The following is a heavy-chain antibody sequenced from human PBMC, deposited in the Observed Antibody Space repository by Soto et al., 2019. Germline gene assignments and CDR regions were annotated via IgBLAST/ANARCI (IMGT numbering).Heavy chain of an antibody. V-gene: IGHV3-74*01. CDR1: GFTFSSYW. J-gene: IGHJ4*02. CDR2: INSDGSIL. D-gene: IGHD6-13*01. Sequence: GGSLRLSCGASGFTFSSYWMHWVRQAPGKGLVWVSGINSDGSILSYADSVKGRFTISRDNAKDTLYLHMNSLRAEDTAVYYCARDPRVQYSSPYFDSWGQGSLVTVSS. CDR3: ARDPRVQYSSPYFDS.